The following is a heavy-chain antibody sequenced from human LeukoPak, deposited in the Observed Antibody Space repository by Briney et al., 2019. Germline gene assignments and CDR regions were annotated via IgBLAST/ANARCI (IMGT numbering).Heavy chain of an antibody. CDR1: GGSISSYY. CDR3: ASWIVVVPAARGAFDI. V-gene: IGHV4-59*01. Sequence: KPSETLSLTCTVSGGSISSYYWSWIRRPPGKGLEWIGYIYYSGSTNYNPSLKSRVTISVDTSKNQFSLKLSSVTAADTAVYYCASWIVVVPAARGAFDIWGQGTMVTVSS. CDR2: IYYSGST. J-gene: IGHJ3*02. D-gene: IGHD2-2*01.